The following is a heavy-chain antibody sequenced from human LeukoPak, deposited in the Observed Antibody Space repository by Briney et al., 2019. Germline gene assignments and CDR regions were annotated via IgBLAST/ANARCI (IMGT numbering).Heavy chain of an antibody. J-gene: IGHJ5*02. V-gene: IGHV4-4*07. CDR1: GGSFSGYY. CDR2: IYTSGST. Sequence: SETLSLTCAVYGGSFSGYYWSWIRQPAGKGLEWIGRIYTSGSTNYNPSLKSRVTMSVDTSKNQFSLKLSSVTAADTAVYYCARDLVYYYDSSGYYPEGWFDPWGQGTLVTVSS. CDR3: ARDLVYYYDSSGYYPEGWFDP. D-gene: IGHD3-22*01.